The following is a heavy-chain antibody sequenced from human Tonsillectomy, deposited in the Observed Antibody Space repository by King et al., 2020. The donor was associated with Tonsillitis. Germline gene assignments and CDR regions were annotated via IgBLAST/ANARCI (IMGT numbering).Heavy chain of an antibody. D-gene: IGHD3-9*01. Sequence: VQLVESGAEVKKPGSSVKVSCKASGGTFNSYAISWVRQAPGQGLEWMGRIIPILDIANYAQKFQGRVTITADKSTSTAYMELSSLRSEDTAVYYCARDVDYDMLTGSDSDFYYYGMDVWGQGTAVTVSS. CDR1: GGTFNSYA. J-gene: IGHJ6*02. V-gene: IGHV1-69*09. CDR2: IIPILDIA. CDR3: ARDVDYDMLTGSDSDFYYYGMDV.